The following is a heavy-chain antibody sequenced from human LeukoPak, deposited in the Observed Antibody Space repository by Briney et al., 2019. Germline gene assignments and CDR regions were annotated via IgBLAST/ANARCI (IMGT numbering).Heavy chain of an antibody. D-gene: IGHD6-13*01. CDR1: GFTFTSSA. CDR3: AAHSSSWYIFDY. Sequence: SVKASCKASGFTFTSSAVQWVRQARGQRLEWIGWIVVGSGNTNYAQKFQERVTITRDMSTSTAYMELSSLRSEDTAVYYCAAHSSSWYIFDYWGQGTLVTVSS. CDR2: IVVGSGNT. J-gene: IGHJ4*02. V-gene: IGHV1-58*01.